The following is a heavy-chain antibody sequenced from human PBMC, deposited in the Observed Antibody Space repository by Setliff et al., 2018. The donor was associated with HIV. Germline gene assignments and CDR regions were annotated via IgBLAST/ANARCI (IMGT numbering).Heavy chain of an antibody. D-gene: IGHD1-26*01. Sequence: GESLKISCKAFGYSFSDHWIGWVRQMPGKGLEWMGIIYPDDYVTRYGPSFQGQVSISADVAITTAYLQWSSLKASDTAMYYCTRRRRAPGTEDLEAYWGQGTLVTVSS. V-gene: IGHV5-51*01. CDR3: TRRRRAPGTEDLEAY. CDR1: GYSFSDHW. J-gene: IGHJ4*02. CDR2: IYPDDYVT.